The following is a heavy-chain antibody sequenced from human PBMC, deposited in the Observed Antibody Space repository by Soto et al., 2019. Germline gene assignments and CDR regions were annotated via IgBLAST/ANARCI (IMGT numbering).Heavy chain of an antibody. J-gene: IGHJ6*02. CDR3: VKGRGSYFVYFGLDV. Sequence: LRLSCVASGFTFDDYAMHWVRQTPGKGLEWVSSIDWNGGSTAYADSVKGRFTISRDNARNSLYLQMNSLRPEDTALYYCVKGRGSYFVYFGLDVWGQGTTVTVSS. V-gene: IGHV3-9*01. CDR1: GFTFDDYA. CDR2: IDWNGGST. D-gene: IGHD1-26*01.